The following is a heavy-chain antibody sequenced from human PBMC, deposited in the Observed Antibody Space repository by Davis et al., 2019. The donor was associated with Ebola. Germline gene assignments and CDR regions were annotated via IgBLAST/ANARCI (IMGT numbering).Heavy chain of an antibody. D-gene: IGHD3-16*01. J-gene: IGHJ2*01. V-gene: IGHV4-4*07. CDR3: ARVGGNPSNQYWYYDL. CDR2: VSANGRI. Sequence: PSETLSLTCTVSGGSVSSNYWTWIRQPAGKGLEWIGRVSANGRINSNPSLKSRVTMSVDTSKKEISLKLSSVTAADTAVYYCARVGGNPSNQYWYYDLWGRGTLVTVSS. CDR1: GGSVSSNY.